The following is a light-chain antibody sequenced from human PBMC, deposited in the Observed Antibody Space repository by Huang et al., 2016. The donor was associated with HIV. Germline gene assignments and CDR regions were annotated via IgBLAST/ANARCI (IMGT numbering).Light chain of an antibody. J-gene: IGKJ1*01. Sequence: EIVLTQSPGTLSLSPGERATLSCRASQNVTSNSLAWYLQKPGQAPRLLIYGTGNRATGIPDRFSGSGSGTDFTLTISRLEPEDFVVYYCQQYGTSPLWTFGQGTKVEIK. CDR1: QNVTSNS. CDR2: GTG. CDR3: QQYGTSPLWT. V-gene: IGKV3-20*01.